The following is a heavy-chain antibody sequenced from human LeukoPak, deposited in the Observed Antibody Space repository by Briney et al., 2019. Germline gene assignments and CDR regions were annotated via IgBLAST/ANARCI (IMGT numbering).Heavy chain of an antibody. Sequence: GVSLTLSCAASVFTFNNYSMNWVRQAPGKALEGASYFKRSSIPISYADSVKGRFNISREKAKNSLYLEMNSPRAEDTAVYYCVRDPDYGVLYFVWGKGTTVTVS. D-gene: IGHD4/OR15-4a*01. CDR3: VRDPDYGVLYFV. V-gene: IGHV3-48*01. J-gene: IGHJ6*03. CDR1: VFTFNNYS. CDR2: FKRSSIPI.